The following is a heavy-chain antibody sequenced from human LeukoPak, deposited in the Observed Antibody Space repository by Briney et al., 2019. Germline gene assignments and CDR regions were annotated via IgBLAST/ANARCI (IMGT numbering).Heavy chain of an antibody. CDR3: ARVRAVAGSSSGYYFDY. CDR2: IIPIFGTS. J-gene: IGHJ4*02. D-gene: IGHD6-19*01. Sequence: ASVKVSCKASGGTFSSYAISWVRQAPGQGLEWMGGIIPIFGTSNYAQKFQGRVTITADESTSTVYMELSSLRSGDTAVYYCARVRAVAGSSSGYYFDYWGQGTLVTVSS. V-gene: IGHV1-69*13. CDR1: GGTFSSYA.